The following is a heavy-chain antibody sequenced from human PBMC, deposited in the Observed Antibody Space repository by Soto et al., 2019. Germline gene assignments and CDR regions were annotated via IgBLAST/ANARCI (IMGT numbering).Heavy chain of an antibody. CDR3: ATHSSGWYQDALDI. CDR2: IYPGDSDT. V-gene: IGHV5-51*01. J-gene: IGHJ3*02. CDR1: GYSFATCL. Sequence: PGDSLKISCKGSGYSFATCLIGWVRQMPGKGLEWMGIIYPGDSDTRYSPSFQGQVTISADKSINTAYLQWSSLKASDTAMYYCATHSSGWYQDALDIWGQGTMVTVSS. D-gene: IGHD6-19*01.